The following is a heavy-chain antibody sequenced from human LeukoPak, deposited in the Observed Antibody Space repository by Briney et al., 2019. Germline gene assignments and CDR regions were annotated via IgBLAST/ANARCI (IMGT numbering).Heavy chain of an antibody. Sequence: GGSLRPSCAASGFSFDDYGMNWVRQAPGKGLEWVSSISGSGTSTYYADSVKGRFTISRDNSKNTLYLQMNSLRAEDTAVYYCANRGSSISLRWGQGTLVTVSS. J-gene: IGHJ4*02. CDR3: ANRGSSISLR. V-gene: IGHV3-23*01. CDR1: GFSFDDYG. D-gene: IGHD6-6*01. CDR2: ISGSGTST.